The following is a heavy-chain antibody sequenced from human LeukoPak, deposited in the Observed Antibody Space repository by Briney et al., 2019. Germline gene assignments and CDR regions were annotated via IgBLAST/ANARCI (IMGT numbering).Heavy chain of an antibody. V-gene: IGHV1-2*02. J-gene: IGHJ4*02. D-gene: IGHD2-15*01. CDR1: GYTFTAYY. CDR2: IDPDIGDT. Sequence: ASVKVSCKASGYTFTAYYLHWVRQAPGQRLEWMGWIDPDIGDTNSALKFQGRVTFTRDTSISTAYMELSRLRSDDTAIYYCAKISSGGWYVDSGGQGALVAVSS. CDR3: AKISSGGWYVDS.